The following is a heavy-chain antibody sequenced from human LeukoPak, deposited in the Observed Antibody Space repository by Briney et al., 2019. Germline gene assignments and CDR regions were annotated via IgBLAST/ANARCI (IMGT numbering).Heavy chain of an antibody. CDR3: AKAYGSGSYYNVGYFDY. J-gene: IGHJ4*02. Sequence: PGGSLRLSCAASGFTFSSYAMSWVRQAPGKGLEWLSAISGSGGSTYYADSVKGRFTISRDNSKNTLYLQMNSLRAEDTAVYYCAKAYGSGSYYNVGYFDYWGQGTLVTVSS. CDR2: ISGSGGST. D-gene: IGHD3-10*01. CDR1: GFTFSSYA. V-gene: IGHV3-23*01.